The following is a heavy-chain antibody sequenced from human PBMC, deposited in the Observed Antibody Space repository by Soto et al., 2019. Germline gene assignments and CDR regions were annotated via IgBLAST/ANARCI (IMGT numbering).Heavy chain of an antibody. CDR2: LIPILGIA. D-gene: IGHD6-19*01. J-gene: IGHJ4*02. Sequence: QVQLVQSGAEVKKPGSSVKVSCKASGGTFSSYTISWVRQAPGQGLEWMGRLIPILGIANYAQKFQGRVTITADKSTSTAYVELSSLRSEDTAVYYCARDGYSSGWYYWGQGTLVTVSS. CDR1: GGTFSSYT. CDR3: ARDGYSSGWYY. V-gene: IGHV1-69*08.